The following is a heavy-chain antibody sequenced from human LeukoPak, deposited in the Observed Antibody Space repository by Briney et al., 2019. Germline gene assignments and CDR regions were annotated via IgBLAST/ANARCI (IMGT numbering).Heavy chain of an antibody. CDR2: INHNGNVN. CDR1: GFTFNRYW. V-gene: IGHV3-7*03. Sequence: GSLRLSCSASGFTFNRYWVNWARQAPGEGLEGVASINHNGNVNYYVDSVKGRFTISRDNAKNSLYLQMSNLRAEDTAVYFCARGGGLDVWGQGATVTVSS. CDR3: ARGGGLDV. J-gene: IGHJ6*02. D-gene: IGHD3-16*01.